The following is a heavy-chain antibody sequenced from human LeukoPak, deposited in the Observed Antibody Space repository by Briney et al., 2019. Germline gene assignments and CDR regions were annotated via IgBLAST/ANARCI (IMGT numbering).Heavy chain of an antibody. CDR3: ARARGYADNSDYFDY. D-gene: IGHD4-23*01. CDR2: ICSSSSTI. Sequence: GGSLRLSCAASGFTFSSYSMNWVRQAPGKGLEWVSYICSSSSTIYYADSVKGRFTISRDNAKNSLYLQMNSLRDEDTAVYYCARARGYADNSDYFDYWGQGTLVTVSS. CDR1: GFTFSSYS. V-gene: IGHV3-48*02. J-gene: IGHJ4*02.